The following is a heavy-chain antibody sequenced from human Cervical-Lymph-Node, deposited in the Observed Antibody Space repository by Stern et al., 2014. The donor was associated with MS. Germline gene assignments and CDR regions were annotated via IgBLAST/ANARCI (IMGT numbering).Heavy chain of an antibody. CDR1: GFSLRTNGVA. J-gene: IGHJ3*02. D-gene: IGHD2-21*02. Sequence: QITLKESGPTLVKPTETLRLTCTFSGFSLRTNGVAGGRIRPTPGKALVFLALMYWDGDERYNPSLKRRLPIATDTSQSQVVLKMTSLDPVDTATYFCVYAPPGDCLEDAFDIWGQGTMVTISS. CDR2: MYWDGDE. V-gene: IGHV2-5*02. CDR3: VYAPPGDCLEDAFDI.